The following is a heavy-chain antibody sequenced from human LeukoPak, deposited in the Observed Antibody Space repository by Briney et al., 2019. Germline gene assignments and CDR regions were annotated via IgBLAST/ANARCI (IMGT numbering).Heavy chain of an antibody. CDR1: GFTFSSYS. Sequence: GGSLRLSCAASGFTFSSYSMNWVRQAPGKGLEWVSGISSSSSYIYYADSVKGRFTISRDNAKNSLYLQTNSLRAEDTALYYCARGLATAGSLFDYWGQGTLVTVSS. V-gene: IGHV3-21*01. CDR3: ARGLATAGSLFDY. J-gene: IGHJ4*02. CDR2: ISSSSSYI. D-gene: IGHD6-13*01.